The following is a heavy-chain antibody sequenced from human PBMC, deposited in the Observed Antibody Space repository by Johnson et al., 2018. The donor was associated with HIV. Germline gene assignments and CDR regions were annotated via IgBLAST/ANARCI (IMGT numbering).Heavy chain of an antibody. D-gene: IGHD3-10*01. CDR2: ISWNSGSI. J-gene: IGHJ3*02. CDR1: GFTFDDYG. V-gene: IGHV3-20*04. CDR3: AKDRYSYGSGAGIDAFDI. Sequence: VQLVESGGGVVRPGGSLRLSCAASGFTFDDYGMSWVRQGPGKGLEWVSGISWNSGSIGYVDSVKGRFTVSRDNAENSLYLQMNSLRTEDTALYYCAKDRYSYGSGAGIDAFDIWGQGTMVTVSS.